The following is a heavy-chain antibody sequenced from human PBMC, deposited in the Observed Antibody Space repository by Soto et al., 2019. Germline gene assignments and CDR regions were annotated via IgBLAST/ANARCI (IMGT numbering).Heavy chain of an antibody. CDR3: ERGSRGKFDY. V-gene: IGHV4-34*01. J-gene: IGHJ4*02. CDR1: GGSFSVYY. Sequence: QVQLQQWGAGLLKPSETLSLTCAVYGGSFSVYYWSWLRQRPGKGLEWIGEINHSGGTNYNPALKSLVTRSVDTSKTQFSIKLCSVTAADTAVYYCERGSRGKFDYWGQGTLVTVSS. CDR2: INHSGGT.